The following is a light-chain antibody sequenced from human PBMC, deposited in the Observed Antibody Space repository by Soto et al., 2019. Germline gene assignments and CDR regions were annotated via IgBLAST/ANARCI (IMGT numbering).Light chain of an antibody. Sequence: QSALTQPASVSGSPGQSITISCTGTSSDVGGYNYVFWYQQHSGKAPKLMIYDVSNRPSGVSNRFSGSKSGNTASLTISGLQAEDEADYYCSSYTRSSTLGVFGTGTKLTVL. V-gene: IGLV2-14*01. CDR3: SSYTRSSTLGV. J-gene: IGLJ1*01. CDR2: DVS. CDR1: SSDVGGYNY.